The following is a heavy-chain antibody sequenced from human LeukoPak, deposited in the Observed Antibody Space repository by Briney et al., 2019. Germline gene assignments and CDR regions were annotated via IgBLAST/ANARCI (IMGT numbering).Heavy chain of an antibody. Sequence: PAGGSLRLSCAASGFTVSSNYMSWVRQAPGKGLEWVSVIYSGGSTYYADSVKGRFTISRDNSKNTLYLQMNSLRAEDTAVYYCAKDGKSGWYPHFIYWGQGTLVTVSS. CDR1: GFTVSSNY. CDR2: IYSGGST. V-gene: IGHV3-66*01. CDR3: AKDGKSGWYPHFIY. D-gene: IGHD6-19*01. J-gene: IGHJ4*02.